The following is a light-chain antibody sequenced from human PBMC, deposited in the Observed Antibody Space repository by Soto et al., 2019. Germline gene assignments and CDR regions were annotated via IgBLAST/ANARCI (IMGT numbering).Light chain of an antibody. Sequence: QTVVTQEPSLTVSPGGTVTLTCASSTVTVTSAYFPNWFQQKPGQAPRALIYSTSNTYSWTPARFSGSLLGGKAALTLSGVQPEDEAEYXCLLYFGGVVVFGGGTKVTVL. CDR1: TVTVTSAYF. J-gene: IGLJ2*01. V-gene: IGLV7-43*01. CDR3: LLYFGGVVV. CDR2: STS.